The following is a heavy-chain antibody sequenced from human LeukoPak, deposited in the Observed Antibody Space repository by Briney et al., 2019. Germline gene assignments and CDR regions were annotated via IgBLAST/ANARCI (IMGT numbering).Heavy chain of an antibody. D-gene: IGHD1-26*01. CDR1: GFTFSNYA. CDR2: ISSDGSSI. Sequence: GGSLRLSCAASGFTFSNYAMYWFRQAPGKGLVWVSRISSDGSSIIYADSVKGRFTISRDIAKNTLYLQMNGLRAEDTAVYYCARAQMGAPTDYWGQGTLVTVSS. V-gene: IGHV3-74*01. J-gene: IGHJ4*02. CDR3: ARAQMGAPTDY.